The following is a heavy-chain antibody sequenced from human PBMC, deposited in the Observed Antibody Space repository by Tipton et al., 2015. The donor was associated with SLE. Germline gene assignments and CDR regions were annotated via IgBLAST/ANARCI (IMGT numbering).Heavy chain of an antibody. CDR2: IKGDGGDT. CDR1: GFNFWSHW. Sequence: SLRLSCEASGFNFWSHWMHWVRQVPGKGPVWVSRIKGDGGDTAYADFVKGRFTISRDNAKNTLFLQMNSLRVEDTALYFCVRGQFVELKFLGPFDLWGRGTMVTVSS. J-gene: IGHJ3*01. D-gene: IGHD1-1*01. CDR3: VRGQFVELKFLGPFDL. V-gene: IGHV3-74*03.